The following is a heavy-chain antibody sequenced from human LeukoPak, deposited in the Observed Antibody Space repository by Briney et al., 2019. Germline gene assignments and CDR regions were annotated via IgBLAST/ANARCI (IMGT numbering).Heavy chain of an antibody. J-gene: IGHJ4*02. CDR2: IIPIFGTA. CDR3: ARGKGPSGSGSFYFDY. V-gene: IGHV1-69*05. D-gene: IGHD3-10*01. CDR1: GGTFSSYA. Sequence: SVKVSCKASGGTFSSYAISWVRQAPGQGLEWTGGIIPIFGTANYAQKFQGRVTITTDESTSTAYMELSSLRSEDTAVYYCARGKGPSGSGSFYFDYWGQGTLVTVSS.